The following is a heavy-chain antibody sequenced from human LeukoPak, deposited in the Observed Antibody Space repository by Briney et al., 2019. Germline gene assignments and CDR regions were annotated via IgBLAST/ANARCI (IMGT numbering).Heavy chain of an antibody. CDR2: IKQDGSER. CDR3: ARGVYSDTPEGRWFDP. Sequence: PGGSLRLSCAASGFTFSRFWMSWVRQAPGRGLEWVANIKQDGSERHYVDSVKGRFTISRDNAKNSLYLQMNSLRVDDTAVYYCARGVYSDTPEGRWFDPGGQGTLVTVSS. J-gene: IGHJ5*02. V-gene: IGHV3-7*04. D-gene: IGHD4-11*01. CDR1: GFTFSRFW.